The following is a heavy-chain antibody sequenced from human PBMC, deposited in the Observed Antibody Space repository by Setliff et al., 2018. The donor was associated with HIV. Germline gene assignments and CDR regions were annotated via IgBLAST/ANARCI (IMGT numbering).Heavy chain of an antibody. V-gene: IGHV1-3*01. CDR1: GYTFTSYA. Sequence: ASVKVSCKASGYTFTSYAMHWVRQAPGQRLEWMGWINAGTGNTKYSQNFQGRVTFSRDTSASTAYMELSSLRSEDTAVYYCAKDKTEGAMGHWGQGTLVTVSS. CDR3: AKDKTEGAMGH. D-gene: IGHD1-26*01. CDR2: INAGTGNT. J-gene: IGHJ4*02.